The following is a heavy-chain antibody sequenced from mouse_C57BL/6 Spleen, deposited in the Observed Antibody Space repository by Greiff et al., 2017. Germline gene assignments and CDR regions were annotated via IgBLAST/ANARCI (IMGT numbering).Heavy chain of an antibody. CDR2: IHPNSGST. V-gene: IGHV1-64*01. CDR3: ARSDYGSSPFAY. CDR1: GYTFTSYW. Sequence: QVQLKESGAELVKPGASVKLSCKASGYTFTSYWMHWVKQRPGQGLEWIGMIHPNSGSTNYNEKFKSKATLTVDKSSSTAYMQLSSLTSEDSAVYYCARSDYGSSPFAYWGQGTLVTVSA. J-gene: IGHJ3*01. D-gene: IGHD1-1*01.